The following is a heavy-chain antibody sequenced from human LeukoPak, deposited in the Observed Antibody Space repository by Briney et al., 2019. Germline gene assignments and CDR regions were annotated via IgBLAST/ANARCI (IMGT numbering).Heavy chain of an antibody. CDR2: IIPIFGTA. Sequence: ASVKVSRKASGGTFSSYAISWVRQAPGQGLEWMGGIIPIFGTANYAQKFQGRVTITTDESTSTAYMELSSLRSEDTAVYYCATSRDGYNLFDYWGQGTLVTVSS. CDR3: ATSRDGYNLFDY. V-gene: IGHV1-69*05. CDR1: GGTFSSYA. D-gene: IGHD5-24*01. J-gene: IGHJ4*02.